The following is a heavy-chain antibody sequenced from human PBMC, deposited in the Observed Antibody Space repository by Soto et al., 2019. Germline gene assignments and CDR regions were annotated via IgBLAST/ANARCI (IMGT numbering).Heavy chain of an antibody. CDR2: INHSGST. V-gene: IGHV4-34*01. CDR3: ARGCGYSYGNPPFYYYYYGMDV. CDR1: GGSFSGYY. Sequence: SETLSLTCAVYGGSFSGYYWSWIRQPPGKGLEWIGEINHSGSTNYNPSLKSRVTISVDTSKNQFSLKLSSVTAADTAVYYCARGCGYSYGNPPFYYYYYGMDVWGQGTTVTVSS. D-gene: IGHD5-18*01. J-gene: IGHJ6*02.